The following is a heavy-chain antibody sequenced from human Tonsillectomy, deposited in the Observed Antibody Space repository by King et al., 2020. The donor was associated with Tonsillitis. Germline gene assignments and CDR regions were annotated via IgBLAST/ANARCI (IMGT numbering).Heavy chain of an antibody. J-gene: IGHJ6*03. D-gene: IGHD3-9*01. CDR1: GFTFSDHY. CDR2: IRDKAHSYST. Sequence: VQLVESGGGLVQPGGSLRLSCAASGFTFSDHYMDWVRQAPGKGLEGVGRIRDKAHSYSTEYAASVKGRFTISGGDSQNSLYLQMHFLKPEDTAVYYCARVRLDFFCMDVWGKGTTVTVSS. V-gene: IGHV3-72*01. CDR3: ARVRLDFFCMDV.